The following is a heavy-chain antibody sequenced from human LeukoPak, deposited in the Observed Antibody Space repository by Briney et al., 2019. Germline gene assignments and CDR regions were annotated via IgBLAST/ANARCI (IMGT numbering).Heavy chain of an antibody. D-gene: IGHD6-6*01. CDR3: ARREASSIAARPGRGRYFDY. CDR1: GGSFSGYY. J-gene: IGHJ4*02. CDR2: INHSGST. V-gene: IGHV4-34*01. Sequence: SETLSLTCAVYGGSFSGYYWSWIRQPPGKGLEWIGEINHSGSTNYNPSLKSRVTISVDTSKNQFSLKLSSVTAADTAVYYCARREASSIAARPGRGRYFDYWGQGTLVTVSS.